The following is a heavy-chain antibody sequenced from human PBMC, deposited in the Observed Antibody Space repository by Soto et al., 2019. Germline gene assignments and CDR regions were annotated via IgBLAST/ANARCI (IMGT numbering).Heavy chain of an antibody. J-gene: IGHJ4*02. CDR3: ARDLAKGGGSAGFDY. Sequence: QVQLVQSGAEVKKPGASVNVSCKASGYTFTVYYMHWVRQAPGHGLEWMGWINPKSGGTMYPQKFQGRVTMTWDTSISTADIALTRLRSDDTAVYYCARDLAKGGGSAGFDYWGQGTLVTVSS. CDR2: INPKSGGT. V-gene: IGHV1-2*02. D-gene: IGHD1-26*01. CDR1: GYTFTVYY.